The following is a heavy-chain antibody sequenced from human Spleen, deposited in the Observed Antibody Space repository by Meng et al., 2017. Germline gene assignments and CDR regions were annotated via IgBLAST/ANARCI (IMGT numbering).Heavy chain of an antibody. CDR2: ISNSGIT. CDR1: GGSVRSDNTY. D-gene: IGHD4-17*01. J-gene: IGHJ5*02. CDR3: ARGRTTVTTSSWFDP. Sequence: SETLSLTCIVSGGSVRSDNTYLGWIRQPPGKGLEWIGYISNSGITNYNPSLKNRVTISLDTSKNQFSLKLNSVTTADTAVYYCARGRTTVTTSSWFDPWGQGTLVTVSS. V-gene: IGHV4-61*01.